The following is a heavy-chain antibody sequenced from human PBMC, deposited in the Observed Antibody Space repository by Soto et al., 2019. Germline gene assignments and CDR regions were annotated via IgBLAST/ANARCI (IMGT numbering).Heavy chain of an antibody. V-gene: IGHV3-30*18. J-gene: IGHJ4*02. Sequence: GGSLRLSCAASGFTFSSYGMHWVRQAPGKGLEWVAVISYDGSNKYYADSVKGRFTISRDNSKNTLYLQMNSLRAEDTAVYYCAKGNLEPARTDHFDYWGQGTLVTVSS. CDR1: GFTFSSYG. CDR3: AKGNLEPARTDHFDY. D-gene: IGHD2-2*01. CDR2: ISYDGSNK.